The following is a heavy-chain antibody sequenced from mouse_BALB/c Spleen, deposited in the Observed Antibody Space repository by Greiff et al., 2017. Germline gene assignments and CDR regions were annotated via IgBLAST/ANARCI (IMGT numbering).Heavy chain of an antibody. Sequence: EVQRVESGGGLVQPGGSRKLSCAASGFTFSSFGMHWVRQAPEKGLEWVAYISSGSSTIYYADTVKGRFTISRDNPKNTLVLQMTSLRSEDTAMYYCARHTAYWYFGVWGAGTTVTVSS. CDR2: ISSGSSTI. CDR3: ARHTAYWYFGV. V-gene: IGHV5-17*02. D-gene: IGHD1-2*01. CDR1: GFTFSSFG. J-gene: IGHJ1*01.